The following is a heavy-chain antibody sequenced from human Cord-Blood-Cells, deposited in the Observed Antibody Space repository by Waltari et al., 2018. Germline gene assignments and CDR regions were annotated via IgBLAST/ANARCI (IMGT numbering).Heavy chain of an antibody. Sequence: QVQLVQSGDEVKKPVSSVKVSCKASGGTFTSYAISSVRQAPGQGLEWMGGIIPIFGTANYAQKFQGRVTITADESTSTAYMELSSLRSEDTAVYYCAGGLAARPRFDYWGQGTLVTVSS. CDR2: IIPIFGTA. CDR1: GGTFTSYA. J-gene: IGHJ4*02. D-gene: IGHD6-6*01. V-gene: IGHV1-69*01. CDR3: AGGLAARPRFDY.